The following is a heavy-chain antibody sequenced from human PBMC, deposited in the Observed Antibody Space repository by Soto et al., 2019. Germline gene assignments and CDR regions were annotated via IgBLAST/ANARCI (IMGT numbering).Heavy chain of an antibody. V-gene: IGHV3-23*01. Sequence: GESLKISCAASGFTFSSYAMSWVRQAPGKGLEWVSAISGSGGSTYYADSVKGRFTISRDNSKNTLYLQMNSLRAEDTAVYYCAKPNIAARPGQIYYYYGMDVWGQGTTVTVSS. D-gene: IGHD6-6*01. CDR1: GFTFSSYA. CDR3: AKPNIAARPGQIYYYYGMDV. J-gene: IGHJ6*02. CDR2: ISGSGGST.